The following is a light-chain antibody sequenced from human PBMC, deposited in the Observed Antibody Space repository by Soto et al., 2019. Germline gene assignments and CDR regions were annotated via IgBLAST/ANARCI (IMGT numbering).Light chain of an antibody. V-gene: IGKV1-39*01. Sequence: DIQMTQSPSSLSASVGDRVTITCRASQSISSYLNWYQQKPGKAPKLLIYAASSLQRGVPSRFSGSGSGTEFTLTISSLQPDDFATYYCQEYNSHSGGFGQGTKVDI. CDR3: QEYNSHSGG. CDR1: QSISSY. J-gene: IGKJ1*01. CDR2: AAS.